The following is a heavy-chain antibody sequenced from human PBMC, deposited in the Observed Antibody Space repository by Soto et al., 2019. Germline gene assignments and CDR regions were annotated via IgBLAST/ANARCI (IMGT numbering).Heavy chain of an antibody. CDR3: ANRNDYHSSGYTYPYFDF. D-gene: IGHD3-22*01. CDR1: GLTFNKYD. Sequence: PGGSLRLSCAASGLTFNKYDMTWVRQAPGKGLDWVSTISASGGSTYYADSVKGRFTISRDNSKNTVYLDMNSLRVEDTAIYYCANRNDYHSSGYTYPYFDFWGRGSLVTVSS. V-gene: IGHV3-23*01. J-gene: IGHJ4*02. CDR2: ISASGGST.